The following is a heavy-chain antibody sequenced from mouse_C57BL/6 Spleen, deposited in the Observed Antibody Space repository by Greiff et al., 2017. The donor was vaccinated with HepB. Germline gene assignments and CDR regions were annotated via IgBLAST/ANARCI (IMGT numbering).Heavy chain of an antibody. J-gene: IGHJ4*01. CDR2: IYPGDGDT. CDR1: GYAFSSSW. Sequence: QVHVKQSGPELVKPGASVKISCKASGYAFSSSWMNWVKQRPGKGLEWIGRIYPGDGDTNYNGKFKGKATLTADKSSSTAYMQRSSLTSEDSAVYFCAPSTMVTTGNYAMDYWGQGTSVTVSS. D-gene: IGHD2-2*01. V-gene: IGHV1-82*01. CDR3: APSTMVTTGNYAMDY.